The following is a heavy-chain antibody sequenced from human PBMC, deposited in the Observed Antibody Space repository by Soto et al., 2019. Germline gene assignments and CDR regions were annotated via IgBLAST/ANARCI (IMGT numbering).Heavy chain of an antibody. CDR3: AKDGLRGVLVPAATEWFDP. D-gene: IGHD2-2*01. CDR2: ISYDGSNK. V-gene: IGHV3-30*18. J-gene: IGHJ5*02. CDR1: GFTFSSYG. Sequence: SGGSLRLSCAASGFTFSSYGMHWVRQAPGKGLEWVAVISYDGSNKYYADSVKGRFTISRDNSKNTLYLQMNSLRAEDTAVYYCAKDGLRGVLVPAATEWFDPWGQGTLVTVSS.